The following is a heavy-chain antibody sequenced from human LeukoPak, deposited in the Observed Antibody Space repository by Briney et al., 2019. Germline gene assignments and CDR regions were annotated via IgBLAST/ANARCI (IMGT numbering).Heavy chain of an antibody. CDR3: ARDHRDSSRGYYYYYYYMDV. CDR2: TYYSGST. J-gene: IGHJ6*03. CDR1: GGSISSGGYY. D-gene: IGHD2-21*02. Sequence: SETLSLTCTVSGGSISSGGYYWSWIRQHPGKGLEWIGYTYYSGSTYYNPSLKSRVTISVDTSKNQFSLKLSSVTAADTAVYYCARDHRDSSRGYYYYYYYMDVWGKGTTVTVSS. V-gene: IGHV4-31*03.